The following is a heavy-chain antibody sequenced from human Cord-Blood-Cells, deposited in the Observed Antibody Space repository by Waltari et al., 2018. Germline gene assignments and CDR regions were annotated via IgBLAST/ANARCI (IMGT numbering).Heavy chain of an antibody. V-gene: IGHV1-24*01. J-gene: IGHJ4*02. CDR3: ATSSHDYSIYYFDY. Sequence: QVQPVHSLGELIQPMASVKITHKYSGNTQNEISMHLRRQSTGEVLEWMGGFDPEHGATIYAQMFQGRPTMTEHTNTDTDDMELNSLRSKDTAVYNCATSSHDYSIYYFDYLVQGTLVAVTS. CDR2: FDPEHGAT. CDR1: GNTQNEIS. D-gene: IGHD4-4*01.